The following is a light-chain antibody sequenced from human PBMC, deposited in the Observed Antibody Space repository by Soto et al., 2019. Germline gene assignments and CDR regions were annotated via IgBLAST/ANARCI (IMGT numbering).Light chain of an antibody. CDR3: QSFDSSLSVV. V-gene: IGLV1-40*01. Sequence: QLVLTQPPSVSGAPGQRVTISCTGSSSNIGAGYDVHWYQHLPGTAPKLLIYGNNNRPSGVPDRFSGSKSGTSASLAITGLQAEDETHYYCQSFDSSLSVVFGGGTKLTFL. J-gene: IGLJ2*01. CDR1: SSNIGAGYD. CDR2: GNN.